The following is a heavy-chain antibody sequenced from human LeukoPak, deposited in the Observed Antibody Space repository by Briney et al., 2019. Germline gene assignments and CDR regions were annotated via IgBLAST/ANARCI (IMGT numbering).Heavy chain of an antibody. CDR2: IIPIFGTA. CDR3: ARGAYYYDSSEAFDI. CDR1: GGTFSSYA. J-gene: IGHJ3*02. D-gene: IGHD3-22*01. V-gene: IGHV1-69*13. Sequence: SVKVSCKASGGTFSSYAISWVRQAPGQGLEWMGGIIPIFGTANYTQKFQGRVTITADESTSTAYMELSSLRSEDTAVYYCARGAYYYDSSEAFDIWGQGTMVTVSS.